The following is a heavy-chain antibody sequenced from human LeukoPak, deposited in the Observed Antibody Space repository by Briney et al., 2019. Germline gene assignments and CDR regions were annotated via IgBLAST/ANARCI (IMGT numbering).Heavy chain of an antibody. J-gene: IGHJ4*02. V-gene: IGHV3-48*02. CDR2: ISSSSGII. D-gene: IGHD2-2*01. Sequence: PGGSLRLSCEASGFIFSDYSMNWVRQAPGKGLEWISYISSSSGIITYADSVKGRFTISGDNAKNSLYLQMSSLRDEDTAVHYCTRDHQYHFDYWGQGTLVTVSS. CDR3: TRDHQYHFDY. CDR1: GFIFSDYS.